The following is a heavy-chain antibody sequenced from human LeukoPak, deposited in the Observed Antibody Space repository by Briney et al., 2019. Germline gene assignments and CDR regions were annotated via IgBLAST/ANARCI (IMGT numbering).Heavy chain of an antibody. CDR3: ASHASGWFA. V-gene: IGHV3-7*01. CDR2: IKPDGSEK. D-gene: IGHD6-19*01. J-gene: IGHJ5*02. CDR1: GFTFSSYS. Sequence: GGSLRLSCAASGFTFSSYSMNWVRQAPGKGLEWVANIKPDGSEKFYVDSVKGRFTIPRDNAKDSVSLQLNSLRVEDTAVYYCASHASGWFAWGQGTLVTVSS.